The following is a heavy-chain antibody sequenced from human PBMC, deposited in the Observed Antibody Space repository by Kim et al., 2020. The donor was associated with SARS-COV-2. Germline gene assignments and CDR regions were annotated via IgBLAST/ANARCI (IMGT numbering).Heavy chain of an antibody. Sequence: SETLSLTCTVSGGSISSGGYYWSWIRQHPGKGLEWIGYIYYSGSTYYNPSLKSRVTISVDTSKNQFSLKLSSVTAADTAVYYCARESYDILTGYPSTPNYYYYYGMDVWGQGTTVTVSS. CDR3: ARESYDILTGYPSTPNYYYYYGMDV. J-gene: IGHJ6*02. V-gene: IGHV4-31*03. D-gene: IGHD3-9*01. CDR1: GGSISSGGYY. CDR2: IYYSGST.